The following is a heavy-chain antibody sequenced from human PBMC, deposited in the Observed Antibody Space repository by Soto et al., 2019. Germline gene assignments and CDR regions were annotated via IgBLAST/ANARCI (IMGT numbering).Heavy chain of an antibody. CDR3: AREINWGYCSGGSCPRSGMDV. J-gene: IGHJ6*02. CDR2: IYSGGST. D-gene: IGHD2-15*01. CDR1: GFTVSSNY. V-gene: IGHV3-53*01. Sequence: VGSLRLSCAASGFTVSSNYMSWVRQAPGKGLEWVSVIYSGGSTYYADSVKGRFTISRDNSKNTLYLQMDSLRAEDTAVYYCAREINWGYCSGGSCPRSGMDVWGQGTTVTVSS.